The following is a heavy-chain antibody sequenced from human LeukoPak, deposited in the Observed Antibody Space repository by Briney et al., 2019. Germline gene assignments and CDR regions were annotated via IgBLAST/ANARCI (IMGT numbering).Heavy chain of an antibody. D-gene: IGHD3-22*01. Sequence: GGSLRLSCAASGFTFSDYYMSWIRQAPGKGQEWVSYISNSGNTIYYADSVKGRFTISRDNAKNSLYLQMNSLRAGDTAVYYCARGYDSSGYYRIDGFDYWGQGTLVTVSS. J-gene: IGHJ4*02. CDR2: ISNSGNTI. CDR3: ARGYDSSGYYRIDGFDY. CDR1: GFTFSDYY. V-gene: IGHV3-11*04.